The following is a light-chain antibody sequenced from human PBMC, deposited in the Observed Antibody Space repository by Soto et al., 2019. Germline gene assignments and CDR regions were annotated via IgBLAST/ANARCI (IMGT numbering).Light chain of an antibody. Sequence: DIQATQSPSTLSASVGDRVTITCRASQSISSWLAWYQQKPGKAPKLLIYDASSLESGVPSRFSGSGSGTEFTLTISSLQPEDFATYYCQQSYRFPKTFGRGTKVDI. J-gene: IGKJ1*01. V-gene: IGKV1-5*01. CDR2: DAS. CDR3: QQSYRFPKT. CDR1: QSISSW.